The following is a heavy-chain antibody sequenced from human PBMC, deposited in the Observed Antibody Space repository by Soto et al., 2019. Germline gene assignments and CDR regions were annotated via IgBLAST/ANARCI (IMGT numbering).Heavy chain of an antibody. J-gene: IGHJ4*02. V-gene: IGHV3-23*01. D-gene: IGHD3-3*01. CDR2: ISASGSNT. CDR3: ADGGEWSFNFEY. Sequence: EVQLLESGGGLVQSGGSLRPSCAAPGFTLSTYAMSWVRQVPGKGLEWVSGISASGSNTYYADSVKGRFTISRDNSKNTLYLQMNNLRVEDKAVYYCADGGEWSFNFEYWGQGTLVTVFS. CDR1: GFTLSTYA.